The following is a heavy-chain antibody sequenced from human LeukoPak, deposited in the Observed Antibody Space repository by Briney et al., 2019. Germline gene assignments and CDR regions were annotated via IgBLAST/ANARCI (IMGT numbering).Heavy chain of an antibody. J-gene: IGHJ4*02. V-gene: IGHV3-48*03. D-gene: IGHD4-23*01. Sequence: PGGSLRLSCAASGFTFSRYEMHWVRQAPGKGLEWVSYISSSDSTIYYADSVKGRCTISRDNAKNSLYLQMNSLRAEDTAVYYCVRDYGGSSPFDYWGQGTLVTVSS. CDR3: VRDYGGSSPFDY. CDR2: ISSSDSTI. CDR1: GFTFSRYE.